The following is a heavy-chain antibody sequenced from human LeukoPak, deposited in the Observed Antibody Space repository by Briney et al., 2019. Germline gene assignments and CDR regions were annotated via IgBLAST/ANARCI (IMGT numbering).Heavy chain of an antibody. Sequence: PGGSLRLSCAASGFTFSDHYIDWVRQAPGKGLQWVGRSRNKANSYTTEYAASVKGRFIISRDDSESSLYLQMNSLKIEDAAVYYCTSHAAFDPWGQGTLVTVSS. CDR2: SRNKANSYTT. CDR3: TSHAAFDP. J-gene: IGHJ5*02. CDR1: GFTFSDHY. V-gene: IGHV3-72*01.